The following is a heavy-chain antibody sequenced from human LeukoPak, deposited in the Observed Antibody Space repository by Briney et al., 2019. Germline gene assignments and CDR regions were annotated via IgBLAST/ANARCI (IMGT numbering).Heavy chain of an antibody. CDR3: ARDTFQPGLVDD. CDR1: GITLSNYG. J-gene: IGHJ4*02. D-gene: IGHD2-2*01. CDR2: INSGSTDI. Sequence: PGGSLRLSCAVSGITLSNYGMNWVRQAPGKGLEWVSYINSGSTDIHYAASVRGRFTISRDDASNTLYLQLTSLRADDTAVYYCARDTFQPGLVDDWSQGTLVTVSS. V-gene: IGHV3-21*05.